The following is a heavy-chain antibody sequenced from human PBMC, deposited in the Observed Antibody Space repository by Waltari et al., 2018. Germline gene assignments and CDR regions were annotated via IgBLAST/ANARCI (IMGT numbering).Heavy chain of an antibody. J-gene: IGHJ4*02. D-gene: IGHD2-15*01. CDR1: GFRFRNFG. CDR3: ARAGSVCSGGSCYGDY. CDR2: IWYDGSNK. V-gene: IGHV3-33*08. Sequence: QVQLVESGGGGVQPGRSLRLSCAVPGFRFRNFGMPWVRQAQGKGLEWVAVIWYDGSNKFYADSVKGRFTLSRDNSKNTVYLQMNSLRAEDTAVYYCARAGSVCSGGSCYGDYWGQGTQVTVSS.